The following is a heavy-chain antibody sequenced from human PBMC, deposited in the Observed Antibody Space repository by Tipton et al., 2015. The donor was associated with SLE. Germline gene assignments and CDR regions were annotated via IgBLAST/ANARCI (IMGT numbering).Heavy chain of an antibody. Sequence: TLSLTCTVSGGSISSSTYYWGWIRQPPGQGLEWIGTIYYTGSTYYNPFLKSRVTISVDTSKNQFSLKLSSVTAADTAVYYCVGILSPFQVYYFDYWGQGTLVPVSS. CDR2: IYYTGST. V-gene: IGHV4-39*01. CDR1: GGSISSSTYY. CDR3: VGILSPFQVYYFDY. D-gene: IGHD3-3*02. J-gene: IGHJ4*02.